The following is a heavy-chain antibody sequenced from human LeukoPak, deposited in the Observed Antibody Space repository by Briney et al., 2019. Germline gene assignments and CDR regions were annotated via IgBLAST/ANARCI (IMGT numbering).Heavy chain of an antibody. J-gene: IGHJ5*02. CDR3: AKDLGGDYDNWFDP. CDR1: GFTFSSYS. Sequence: PGGSLRLSCAASGFTFSSYSMNWVRQTPGKGLEWVSAITGGGGSTYYADSVKGRFTISRDNSKNTLYLQMNSLRAEDTAIYYCAKDLGGDYDNWFDPWGQGTLVTVSS. CDR2: ITGGGGST. V-gene: IGHV3-23*01. D-gene: IGHD4-17*01.